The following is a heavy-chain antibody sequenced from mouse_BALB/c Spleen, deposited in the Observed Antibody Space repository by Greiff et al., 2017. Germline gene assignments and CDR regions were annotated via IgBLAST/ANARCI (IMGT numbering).Heavy chain of an antibody. Sequence: VQLQQSGGDLVKPGGSLKLSCAASGFTFSSYGMSWVRQTPDKRLEWVATISSGGSYTYYPDSVKGRFTISRDNAKNTLYLQMSSLKSEDTAMYYCARYGNYDYWGQGTTLTVSS. V-gene: IGHV5-6*01. CDR3: ARYGNYDY. CDR1: GFTFSSYG. J-gene: IGHJ2*01. D-gene: IGHD2-1*01. CDR2: ISSGGSYT.